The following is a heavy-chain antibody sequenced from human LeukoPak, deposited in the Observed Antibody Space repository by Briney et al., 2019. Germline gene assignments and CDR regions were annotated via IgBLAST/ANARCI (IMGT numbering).Heavy chain of an antibody. V-gene: IGHV3-23*01. D-gene: IGHD1-26*01. Sequence: GGSLRLSCAASGFTFDDYGTSWVRQAPGKGLEWVSAIIGSGGSTYYADSVKGGFTISRDNSKNTLYLQMNSLRAEDTVVYYCAKDGSYFVYWGQGTLVTVSS. CDR2: IIGSGGST. J-gene: IGHJ4*02. CDR1: GFTFDDYG. CDR3: AKDGSYFVY.